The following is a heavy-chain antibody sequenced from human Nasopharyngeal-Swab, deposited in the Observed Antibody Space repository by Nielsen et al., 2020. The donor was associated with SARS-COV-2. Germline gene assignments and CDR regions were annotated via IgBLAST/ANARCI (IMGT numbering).Heavy chain of an antibody. CDR1: GFTVSSNY. CDR3: ARDLPTYSDWFDP. CDR2: IYSGGST. V-gene: IGHV3-53*01. Sequence: GESLKISCAASGFTVSSNYMSWVRQAPGKGLEWVSVIYSGGSTYYADSVKGRFTISRHNSKNTLYLQMNSLRAEDTAVYYCARDLPTYSDWFDPWGQGTLVTVSS. J-gene: IGHJ5*02. D-gene: IGHD2-21*01.